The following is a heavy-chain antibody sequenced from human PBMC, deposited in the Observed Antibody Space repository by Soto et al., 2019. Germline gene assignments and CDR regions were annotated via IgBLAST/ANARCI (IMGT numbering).Heavy chain of an antibody. CDR2: ISSGSSTI. V-gene: IGHV3-48*01. CDR3: ARDGGYARKFEP. J-gene: IGHJ5*02. D-gene: IGHD2-8*01. CDR1: GFTFRSYI. Sequence: EVQLVESGGGLVQPGGSLRLSCAASGFTFRSYIMNWVRQAPGKGPEWVSYISSGSSTIYYADSVKGRFTISRDNAKNSLYLQMNSLRVEDTAVYYCARDGGYARKFEPWGQGTLVTVSA.